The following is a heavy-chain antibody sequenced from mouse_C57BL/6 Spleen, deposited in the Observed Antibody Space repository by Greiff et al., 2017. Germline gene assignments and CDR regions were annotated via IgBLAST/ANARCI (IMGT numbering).Heavy chain of an antibody. CDR2: IYPGSGST. Sequence: VQLQQPGAELVKPGASVKMSCKASGYTFTSYWITWVKQRPGQGLEWIGDIYPGSGSTNYNEKFKSKATLTVDTSSSTAYMQLSSLTSEDSAVYYCAREYGSSFYYFDYWGQGTTLTVSS. CDR1: GYTFTSYW. CDR3: AREYGSSFYYFDY. D-gene: IGHD1-1*01. V-gene: IGHV1-55*01. J-gene: IGHJ2*01.